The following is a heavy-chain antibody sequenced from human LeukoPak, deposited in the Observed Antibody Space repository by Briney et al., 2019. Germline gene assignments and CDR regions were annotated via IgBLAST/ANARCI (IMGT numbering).Heavy chain of an antibody. CDR3: ATWELRDYYYYGMDV. J-gene: IGHJ6*02. Sequence: ASVKVSCKASGYTFTSYDINWVRQATGQGLEWMGWMNPNSGNAGYAQKFQGRVTMTEDTSTDTAYMELSSLRSEDTAVYYCATWELRDYYYYGMDVWGQGTTVTVSS. D-gene: IGHD1-26*01. V-gene: IGHV1-8*01. CDR1: GYTFTSYD. CDR2: MNPNSGNA.